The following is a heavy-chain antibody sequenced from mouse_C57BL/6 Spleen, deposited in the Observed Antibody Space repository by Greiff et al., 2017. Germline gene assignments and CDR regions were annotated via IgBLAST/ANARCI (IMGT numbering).Heavy chain of an antibody. J-gene: IGHJ3*01. CDR3: ARDHYGSSDGFAY. V-gene: IGHV1-55*01. Sequence: QVQLQQSGAELVKPGASVKMSCKASGYTFTSYWITWVKQRPGQGLEWIGDIYPGSGSTNYNEKFKSKATLTVDTSSSTAYMQLSSLTSEDSAVYYCARDHYGSSDGFAYWGQGTLVTVSA. D-gene: IGHD1-1*01. CDR1: GYTFTSYW. CDR2: IYPGSGST.